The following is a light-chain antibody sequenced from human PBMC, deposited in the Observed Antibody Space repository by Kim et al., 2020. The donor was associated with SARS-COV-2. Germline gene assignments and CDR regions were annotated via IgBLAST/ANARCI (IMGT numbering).Light chain of an antibody. CDR1: QGISKY. V-gene: IGKV1-27*01. CDR3: QKDNSAPWT. Sequence: ASVGERVTTTGRASQGISKYLAWYQQKPGKLPNLLIYAASTLQSGVPSRCSGSGSGTDFTLTISSLQPEDVATYYCQKDNSAPWTFGQGTKVDIK. J-gene: IGKJ1*01. CDR2: AAS.